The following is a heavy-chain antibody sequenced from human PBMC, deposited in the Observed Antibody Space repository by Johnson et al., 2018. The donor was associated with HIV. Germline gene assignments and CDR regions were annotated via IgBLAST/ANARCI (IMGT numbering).Heavy chain of an antibody. CDR2: ISWNSGSI. V-gene: IGHV3-9*01. D-gene: IGHD6-13*01. J-gene: IGHJ3*02. Sequence: VQLVESGGGLVQPGRSLRLSCAASGFTFDDFAMHWVRQVPGKGLEWVHGISWNSGSIGYADSVKGRFTISRDNAKNSLYLQMNSLRAEDTALYYCAKDLLSSTLAPFDIWGQGKMVTVSS. CDR1: GFTFDDFA. CDR3: AKDLLSSTLAPFDI.